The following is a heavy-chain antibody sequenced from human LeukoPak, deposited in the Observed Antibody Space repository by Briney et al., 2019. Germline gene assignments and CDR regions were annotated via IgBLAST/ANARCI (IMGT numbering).Heavy chain of an antibody. CDR3: AKDQAAVVDPEYFQH. V-gene: IGHV3-74*01. Sequence: PGGSLRLSCAASGFTFSAYWMHWVRQAPGKGLVWVSRINSDGFSIAYADSVKGRFTISRDNAKSTLYLHMNSLRAEDTAVYYCAKDQAAVVDPEYFQHWGQGTLVTVSS. J-gene: IGHJ1*01. CDR2: INSDGFSI. CDR1: GFTFSAYW. D-gene: IGHD6-13*01.